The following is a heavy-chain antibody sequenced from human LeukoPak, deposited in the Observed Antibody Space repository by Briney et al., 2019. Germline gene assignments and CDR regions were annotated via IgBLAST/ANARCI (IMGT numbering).Heavy chain of an antibody. V-gene: IGHV1-2*02. J-gene: IGHJ4*02. Sequence: GASVKVSCKPSGYTFIDHYLHWVRQAPGQGLESLGWIDPDTGDTNYPQKFQGRVTMTTDTSTSTAYMELRSLRSDDTAVYYCARVGTQLWFRGFDFWGQGTLVTVSS. CDR2: IDPDTGDT. D-gene: IGHD5-18*01. CDR1: GYTFIDHY. CDR3: ARVGTQLWFRGFDF.